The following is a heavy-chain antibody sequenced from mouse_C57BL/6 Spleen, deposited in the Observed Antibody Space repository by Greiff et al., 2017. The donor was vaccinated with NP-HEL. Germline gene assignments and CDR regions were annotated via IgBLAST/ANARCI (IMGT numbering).Heavy chain of an antibody. CDR2: INPNNGGT. Sequence: VQLQQSGPELVKPGASVKMSCKASGYTFTDYNMHWVKQSHGKSLEWIGYINPNNGGTSYNQKFKGKATLTVNKSSSTAYMELRSLTSEESAVYYCARGGTGGYFDVWGTGTTVTVSS. V-gene: IGHV1-22*01. CDR3: ARGGTGGYFDV. J-gene: IGHJ1*03. D-gene: IGHD3-3*01. CDR1: GYTFTDYN.